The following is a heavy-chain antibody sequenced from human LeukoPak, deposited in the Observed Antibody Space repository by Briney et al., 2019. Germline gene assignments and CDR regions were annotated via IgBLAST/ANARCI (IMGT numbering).Heavy chain of an antibody. CDR3: AREDSSGWYPFDY. D-gene: IGHD6-19*01. Sequence: GGSLRFSCAASGFTFSSYSMNWVRQAPGKGLEWVSSISSSSSYIYYADSVKGRFTISRDNAKNSLYLQMNSLRAEDTAVYYCAREDSSGWYPFDYWGQGTLVTVSS. CDR1: GFTFSSYS. V-gene: IGHV3-21*01. J-gene: IGHJ4*02. CDR2: ISSSSSYI.